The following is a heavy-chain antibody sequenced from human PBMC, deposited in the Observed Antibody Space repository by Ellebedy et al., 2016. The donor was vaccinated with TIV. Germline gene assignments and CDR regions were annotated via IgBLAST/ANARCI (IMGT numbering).Heavy chain of an antibody. Sequence: AASVKVSCKASGGTFSSYAISWVRQAPGQGLEWMGWMNPNSGNTGYAQKFQGRVTMTRNTSISTAYMELSSLRSEATAVYYCARDREYYFDYWGQGTLVTVSS. CDR3: ARDREYYFDY. CDR2: MNPNSGNT. CDR1: GGTFSSYA. J-gene: IGHJ4*02. V-gene: IGHV1-8*02.